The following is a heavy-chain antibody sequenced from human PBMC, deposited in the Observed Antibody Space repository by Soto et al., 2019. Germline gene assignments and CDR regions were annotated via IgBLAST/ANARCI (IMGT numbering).Heavy chain of an antibody. V-gene: IGHV1-69*13. J-gene: IGHJ5*02. Sequence: SVKVSCRASGGTLSSYAISWGRQAPGQGLEWMGGIIPIFGTANYAQKFQGRVTITAKESTSTAYMELSSLRSEDTAVYYCARDGTRPLSLGGSINTKKNWFDPWGQGTLVTVSS. D-gene: IGHD2-2*01. CDR2: IIPIFGTA. CDR3: ARDGTRPLSLGGSINTKKNWFDP. CDR1: GGTLSSYA.